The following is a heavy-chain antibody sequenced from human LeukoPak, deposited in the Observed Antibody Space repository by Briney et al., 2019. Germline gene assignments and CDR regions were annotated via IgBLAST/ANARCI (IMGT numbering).Heavy chain of an antibody. J-gene: IGHJ3*02. CDR2: IIPIFGTA. D-gene: IGHD3-3*01. CDR3: ARDHYDFWSGXXQXDAFD. Sequence: SVNVSCNASGGTFSSYAISWVRPAPGQGLEWMGGIIPIFGTANYAQKFQGRVTITTDESTSTAYMELRSLRSDDTAVYYCARDHYDFWSGXXQXDAFD. V-gene: IGHV1-69*05. CDR1: GGTFSSYA.